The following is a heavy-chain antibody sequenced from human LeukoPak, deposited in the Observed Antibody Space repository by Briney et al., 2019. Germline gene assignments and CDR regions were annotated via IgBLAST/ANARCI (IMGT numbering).Heavy chain of an antibody. V-gene: IGHV3-73*01. CDR3: SASGPAMDYYYDMDV. CDR2: IRSKPYSYAT. D-gene: IGHD5-18*01. Sequence: GGSLRLSCAASGFTFSGSTMHWVRQASGKGLEWVGRIRSKPYSYATAYAASVKGRFTISRDDSKNTAYLQMNSLKTEDTAVYYCSASGPAMDYYYDMDVWGKGTTVTISS. CDR1: GFTFSGST. J-gene: IGHJ6*03.